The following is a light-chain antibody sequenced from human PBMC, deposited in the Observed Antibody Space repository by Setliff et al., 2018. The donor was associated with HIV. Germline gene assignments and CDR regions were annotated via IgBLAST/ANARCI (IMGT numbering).Light chain of an antibody. V-gene: IGLV2-8*01. CDR3: SSYGGSNNLL. Sequence: QSVLTQPPSESGSPGQSVTISCAGASTDVGGYDHVSWYQQYPGKPPKVVIFEVSKRPSGVPDRFSGSKSGNTASLTVSGLQPEDEADYYCSSYGGSNNLLFGGGSK. J-gene: IGLJ2*01. CDR1: STDVGGYDH. CDR2: EVS.